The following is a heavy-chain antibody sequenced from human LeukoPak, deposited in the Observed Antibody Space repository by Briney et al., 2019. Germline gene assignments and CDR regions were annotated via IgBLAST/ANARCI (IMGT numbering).Heavy chain of an antibody. CDR3: ARHDSYALGSQPLDV. CDR1: GGSISGYY. J-gene: IGHJ6*02. V-gene: IGHV4-59*08. D-gene: IGHD3-10*01. Sequence: SETLSLTCTVSGGSISGYYGSWIRLPPGEGVEWIAYIHYSGTTNYNPSLRSRVTISVDTSKNQFSLKVNSVTATDTAVYFCARHDSYALGSQPLDVWGQGTTVIVSS. CDR2: IHYSGTT.